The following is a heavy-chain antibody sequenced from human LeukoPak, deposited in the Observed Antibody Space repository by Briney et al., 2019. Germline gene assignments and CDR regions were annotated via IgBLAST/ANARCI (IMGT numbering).Heavy chain of an antibody. Sequence: PSETLSLTCTVSGGSISSHYWSWIRQPPGKGLEWIGYIYYSGSTNYNPSLKSRVTISVDTSKNQFSLKLSSVTAADTAVYYCARSVTIFGVAYFDYWGQGTPVTVSS. CDR1: GGSISSHY. D-gene: IGHD3-3*01. CDR2: IYYSGST. J-gene: IGHJ4*02. V-gene: IGHV4-59*11. CDR3: ARSVTIFGVAYFDY.